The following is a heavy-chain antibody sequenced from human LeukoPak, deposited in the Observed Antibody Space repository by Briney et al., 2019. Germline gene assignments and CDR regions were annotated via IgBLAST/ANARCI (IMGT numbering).Heavy chain of an antibody. CDR3: ARVGAIVARLTTYDY. Sequence: GGSLRLSCAASGFTFGGYWMHWVRQAPGKRLVWVSRINSGGGRTIYADSVKGRFTVSRDNAKNTLYLQMNSLRAEDTAVYYCARVGAIVARLTTYDYWGEGALVTVSS. D-gene: IGHD5-12*01. J-gene: IGHJ4*02. CDR1: GFTFGGYW. V-gene: IGHV3-74*01. CDR2: INSGGGRT.